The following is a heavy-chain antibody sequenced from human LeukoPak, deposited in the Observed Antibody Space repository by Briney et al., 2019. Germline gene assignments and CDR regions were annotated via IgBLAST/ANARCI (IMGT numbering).Heavy chain of an antibody. J-gene: IGHJ4*02. Sequence: PSETLSLTCTVSGGSISSYYWSWIRQPPGKGLEWIGYIYYSGSTNYNPSLKSRVTISVDTSKNQFSLKLSSVTAADTAVYYCARQTAKRFDYWGQGTLVTVSS. V-gene: IGHV4-59*08. D-gene: IGHD5-24*01. CDR2: IYYSGST. CDR1: GGSISSYY. CDR3: ARQTAKRFDY.